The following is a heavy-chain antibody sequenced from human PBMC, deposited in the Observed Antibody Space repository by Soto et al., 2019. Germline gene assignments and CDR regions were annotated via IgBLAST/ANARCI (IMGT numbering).Heavy chain of an antibody. CDR2: ISYDGSNK. CDR3: TTLWFGDLRV. J-gene: IGHJ3*01. CDR1: GFTFSSYA. Sequence: QVQLVESGGGVVQPGRSLRLSCAASGFTFSSYAMHWVRQAPGKGLEWVAVISYDGSNKYYADSVKGRFTISRDNSKNTLYLQMNSQRAEDTAVYYGTTLWFGDLRVWGQGTMVTVSS. V-gene: IGHV3-30-3*01. D-gene: IGHD3-10*01.